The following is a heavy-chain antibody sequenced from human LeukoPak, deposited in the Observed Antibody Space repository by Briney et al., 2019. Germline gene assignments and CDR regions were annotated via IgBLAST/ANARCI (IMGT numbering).Heavy chain of an antibody. V-gene: IGHV1-24*01. D-gene: IGHD3-22*01. J-gene: IGHJ5*02. CDR1: GYTLTELS. CDR3: ARLVISHNWFDP. CDR2: FDPEDGET. Sequence: ASVKVSCKVSGYTLTELSMHWVRQAPGKGLEWMGGFDPEDGETIYAQKFQGRVTMTEDTSTDTAYMELSSLRSDDTAVYYCARLVISHNWFDPWGQGTLVTVSS.